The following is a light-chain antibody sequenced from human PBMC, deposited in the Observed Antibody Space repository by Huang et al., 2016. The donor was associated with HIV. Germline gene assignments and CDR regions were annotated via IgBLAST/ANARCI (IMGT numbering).Light chain of an antibody. J-gene: IGKJ5*01. CDR2: KAS. CDR1: QSISNW. CDR3: QQYNSYPIT. Sequence: DIQMTQSPSTLSASVGDRVTITCRASQSISNWLAWYQQKPGKAPKLLIYKASILESGVPSRFSGSGSGTEFTVTISSLQPDDSANYYCQQYNSYPITFGQGTRLE. V-gene: IGKV1-5*03.